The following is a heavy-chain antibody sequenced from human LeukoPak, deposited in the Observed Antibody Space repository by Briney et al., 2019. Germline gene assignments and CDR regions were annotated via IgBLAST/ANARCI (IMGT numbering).Heavy chain of an antibody. CDR1: GYTFTGYY. J-gene: IGHJ4*02. CDR3: ATKRGNSWYLDY. CDR2: INPKTGGT. Sequence: GASVKVSCKASGYTFTGYYIHWVLQAPGQGLEWMGWINPKTGGTNFAQKFQGRVTMTRDTSISTAYMELTRLTSDDTAVYYCATKRGNSWYLDYWGQGTLVTVSS. D-gene: IGHD6-13*01. V-gene: IGHV1-2*02.